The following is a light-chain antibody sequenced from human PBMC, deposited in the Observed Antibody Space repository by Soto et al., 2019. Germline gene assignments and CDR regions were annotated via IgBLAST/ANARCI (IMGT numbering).Light chain of an antibody. CDR1: QTLLKGY. J-gene: IGKJ2*01. V-gene: IGKV3D-20*01. CDR3: QQSDSTPYN. Sequence: EVTLTQSPATVSLSPGATATLSCGASQTLLKGYLAWYQQRPGMAPRLIIYYVSRRATGIPDRFSGSGSGTEFTLSIIRVEPEDVSTYYCQQSDSTPYNFGQWTQVEI. CDR2: YVS.